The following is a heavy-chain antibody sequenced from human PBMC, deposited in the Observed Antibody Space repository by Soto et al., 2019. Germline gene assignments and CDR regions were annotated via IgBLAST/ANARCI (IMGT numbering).Heavy chain of an antibody. CDR3: PRDASDYGDPQYFDY. D-gene: IGHD4-17*01. CDR2: IIPIFGTP. J-gene: IGHJ4*02. Sequence: QVQLVQSGAEVEKAGSSVMLSCKAYGGTFTSYAISWVRQAPGQGLEWMGGIIPIFGTPNYAQKFQGRVTLTEDEPTSTAYMELKSLRFEDPGVYYCPRDASDYGDPQYFDYCGQGTLVTVSS. CDR1: GGTFTSYA. V-gene: IGHV1-69*01.